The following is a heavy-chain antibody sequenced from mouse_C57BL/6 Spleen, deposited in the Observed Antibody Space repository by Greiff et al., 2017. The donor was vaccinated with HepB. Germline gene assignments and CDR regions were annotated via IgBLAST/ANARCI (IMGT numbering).Heavy chain of an antibody. CDR1: GYTFTSYW. CDR3: AREGGYYAGRGFAY. CDR2: IDLNSGGT. J-gene: IGHJ3*01. Sequence: QVQLQQPGAELVQPGASVKLSCKASGYTFTSYWMHWVKQRPGRGLEWIGRIDLNSGGTKYNEKFKSKATLTVDKPSSKAYMQLRSLTSEDSAVDYCAREGGYYAGRGFAYWGQGTLVTVSA. V-gene: IGHV1-72*01. D-gene: IGHD1-1*01.